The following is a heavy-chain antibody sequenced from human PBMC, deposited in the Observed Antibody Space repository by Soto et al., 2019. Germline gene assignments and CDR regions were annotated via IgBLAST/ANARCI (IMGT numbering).Heavy chain of an antibody. J-gene: IGHJ6*03. CDR2: IQSGGTT. CDR3: ARVIRFLETGRYYYYMDF. D-gene: IGHD3-3*01. V-gene: IGHV3-66*01. Sequence: HPGGSLRLSCAASGFTVSSKYMTWVRQAPGKGLEWVSLIQSGGTTYYADSVKGRFTISRDNSKNTLYLQMNSLRAEDTAVYYCARVIRFLETGRYYYYMDFWGKGTTVTVSS. CDR1: GFTVSSKY.